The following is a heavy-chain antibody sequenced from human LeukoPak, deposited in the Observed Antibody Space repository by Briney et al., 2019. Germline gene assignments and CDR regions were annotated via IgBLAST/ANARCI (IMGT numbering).Heavy chain of an antibody. J-gene: IGHJ5*02. CDR1: GGSISSYY. CDR2: IYYSGST. Sequence: SETLSLTCTVSGGSISSYYWSWIRQPPGKGLEWIGYIYYSGSTNYNPSLKSRVTISVDTSKNQFSLKLSSVTAADTAVYYCARGTIYDILTGYYPPWFDPWGQGTLVTVSS. V-gene: IGHV4-59*08. CDR3: ARGTIYDILTGYYPPWFDP. D-gene: IGHD3-9*01.